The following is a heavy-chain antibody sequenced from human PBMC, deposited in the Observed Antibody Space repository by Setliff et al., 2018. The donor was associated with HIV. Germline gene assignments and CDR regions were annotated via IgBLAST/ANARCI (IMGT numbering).Heavy chain of an antibody. CDR3: ARAEGDAYNSLPYFDS. V-gene: IGHV4-59*01. D-gene: IGHD1-1*01. J-gene: IGHJ4*02. Sequence: SETLSLTCTVSGGSMSRFYWTWIRQPPGKGLEWIGFVYSTGSINYSPSFRGRLTISLDTSENQFSLHLTSATAADTAVYYCARAEGDAYNSLPYFDSWGPGALVTVS. CDR1: GGSMSRFY. CDR2: VYSTGSI.